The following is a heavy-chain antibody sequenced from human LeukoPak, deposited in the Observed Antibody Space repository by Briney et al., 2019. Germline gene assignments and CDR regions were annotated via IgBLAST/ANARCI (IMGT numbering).Heavy chain of an antibody. D-gene: IGHD2-2*01. CDR2: IIPILGIA. CDR3: ARAAYQLLFSPEYFQH. Sequence: ASVKVSCKASGGTFSSYAISWVRQAPGQGLEWMGRIIPILGIANYAQKFQGRVTITADKSTSTAYMELSSLRSEDTAVYYCARAAYQLLFSPEYFQHWGQGTLVTVSS. CDR1: GGTFSSYA. J-gene: IGHJ1*01. V-gene: IGHV1-69*04.